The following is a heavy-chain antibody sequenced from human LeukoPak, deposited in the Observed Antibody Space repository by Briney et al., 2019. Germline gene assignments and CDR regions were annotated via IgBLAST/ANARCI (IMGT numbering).Heavy chain of an antibody. D-gene: IGHD2-2*01. CDR1: GYSFTSYW. Sequence: GESLKISCKGSGYSFTSYWIGWVRQMPGKGLEWMGIIYPGDSDTRYSPSFHGQVTISADKSISTAYLQWSSLKASDTAMYYCARSQTIVVVPAAMYDYYYGMDVWGQGTTVTVSS. J-gene: IGHJ6*02. CDR3: ARSQTIVVVPAAMYDYYYGMDV. V-gene: IGHV5-51*01. CDR2: IYPGDSDT.